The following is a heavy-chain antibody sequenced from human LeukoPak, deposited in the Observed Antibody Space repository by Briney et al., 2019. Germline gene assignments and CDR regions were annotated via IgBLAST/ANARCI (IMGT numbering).Heavy chain of an antibody. CDR1: GGSISSYY. Sequence: KPSETLSLTRTVSGGSISSYYWSWIRQPPGKGLEWIGCIYYTGSTTYNPSLKSRVTISVDTSKNQFSLKLSSVTAADTAVYYCARGLYCSSTSCQYYFDYWGQGTLVTVSS. J-gene: IGHJ4*02. V-gene: IGHV4-59*01. CDR3: ARGLYCSSTSCQYYFDY. D-gene: IGHD2-2*01. CDR2: IYYTGST.